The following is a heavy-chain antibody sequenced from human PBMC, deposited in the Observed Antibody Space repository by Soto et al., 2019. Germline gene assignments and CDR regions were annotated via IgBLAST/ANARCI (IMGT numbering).Heavy chain of an antibody. CDR1: GFSLSTSGVG. D-gene: IGHD3-22*01. V-gene: IGHV2-5*02. CDR3: AHSLIGYYYDSSGSNWFDP. CDR2: IYGDDDK. J-gene: IGHJ5*02. Sequence: QITLKESGPTLVKPTQTLTLTCTFSGFSLSTSGVGVGWIRQPPGKALEWLALIYGDDDKRYSPSLKSRLTITKDTSKNQVVLTMTNMDPVDTATYYCAHSLIGYYYDSSGSNWFDPWGQGTLVTVSS.